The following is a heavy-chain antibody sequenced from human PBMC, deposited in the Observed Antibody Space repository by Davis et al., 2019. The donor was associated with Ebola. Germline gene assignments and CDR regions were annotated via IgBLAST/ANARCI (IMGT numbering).Heavy chain of an antibody. CDR3: ARVRVYSSSTYWFDP. Sequence: SVKVSCKASGGTFSSYAISWVRQAPGQGLEWMGGIIPIFGTANYAQKFQGRVTITADKSTSTAYMELSSLRSEDTAVYYCARVRVYSSSTYWFDPWGQGTLVTVSS. V-gene: IGHV1-69*06. J-gene: IGHJ5*02. D-gene: IGHD6-6*01. CDR1: GGTFSSYA. CDR2: IIPIFGTA.